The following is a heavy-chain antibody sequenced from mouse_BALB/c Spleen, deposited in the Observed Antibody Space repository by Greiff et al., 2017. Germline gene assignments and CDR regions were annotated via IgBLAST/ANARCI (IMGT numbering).Heavy chain of an antibody. CDR2: ISTYYGDA. Sequence: QVQLKESGAELVRPGVSVKISCKGSGYTFTDYAMHWVKQSHAKSLEWIGVISTYYGDASYNQKFKGKATMTVDKSSSTAYMELARLTSEDSAIYYCARGRATTATSWFAYWGQGTLVTVSA. D-gene: IGHD1-2*01. J-gene: IGHJ3*01. CDR3: ARGRATTATSWFAY. V-gene: IGHV1S137*01. CDR1: GYTFTDYA.